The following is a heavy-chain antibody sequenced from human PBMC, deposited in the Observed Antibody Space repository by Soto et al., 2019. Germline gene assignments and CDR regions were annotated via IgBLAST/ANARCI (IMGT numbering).Heavy chain of an antibody. CDR2: IKQDGSEK. CDR1: GFTFSSYW. CDR3: SRESVWRYYYYYYYMDV. D-gene: IGHD2-21*01. J-gene: IGHJ6*03. V-gene: IGHV3-7*01. Sequence: EVQLVESGGGLVQPGGSLRLSCAASGFTFSSYWMSWVRQAPGKGLEWVANIKQDGSEKYYVDSVKGRFTISRDNAKNSLSLQMNSLRAEDTAVYYCSRESVWRYYYYYYYMDVWGEGTTVTVSS.